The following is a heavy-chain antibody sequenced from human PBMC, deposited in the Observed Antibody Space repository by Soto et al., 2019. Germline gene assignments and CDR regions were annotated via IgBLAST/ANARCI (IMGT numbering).Heavy chain of an antibody. J-gene: IGHJ5*02. CDR3: ARLKGAPYNWFDP. CDR2: IYYSGST. V-gene: IGHV4-39*01. Sequence: SETLSLTCTVSGGSISSSSYYWGWIRQPPGKGLEWIGSIYYSGSTYYKPSLKSRVTISVDTSKNQFSLRLSSVTAADTAVYYCARLKGAPYNWFDPWGQGTLVTVSS. CDR1: GGSISSSSYY.